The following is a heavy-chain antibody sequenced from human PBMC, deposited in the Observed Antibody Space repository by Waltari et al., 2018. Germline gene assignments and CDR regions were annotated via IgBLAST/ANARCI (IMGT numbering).Heavy chain of an antibody. V-gene: IGHV3-48*04. Sequence: EVQLVESGGGLVQPGGSLRLSCAASGFPFSSYSMNWFRQAPGKGLEWVSYISSSSSTIYYADSVKGRFTISRDNAKNSLYLQMNSLRAEDTAVYYCARDRDTAYAFDIWGQGTMVTVSS. D-gene: IGHD5-18*01. CDR1: GFPFSSYS. CDR2: ISSSSSTI. J-gene: IGHJ3*02. CDR3: ARDRDTAYAFDI.